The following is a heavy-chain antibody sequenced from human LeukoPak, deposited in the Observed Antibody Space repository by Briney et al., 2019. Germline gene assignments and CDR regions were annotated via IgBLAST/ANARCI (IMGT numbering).Heavy chain of an antibody. CDR2: INTNTENP. CDR1: GYTFTSYA. CDR3: ARDRPSDAFDI. Sequence: ASVKVSCKASGYTFTSYAMNWVRQPPGPGLEWMGWINTNTENPTYAQGFTGRFVFSLDTSVSTAYLQISSLKAEDTAVYYCARDRPSDAFDIWGQGTLVTVSS. J-gene: IGHJ3*02. V-gene: IGHV7-4-1*02.